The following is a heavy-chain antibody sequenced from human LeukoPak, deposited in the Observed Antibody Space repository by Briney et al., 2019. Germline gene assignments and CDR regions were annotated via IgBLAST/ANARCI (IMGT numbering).Heavy chain of an antibody. Sequence: SETLSLTCAVYGGSFSGYYWSWIRQPPGKELEWIGEINHSGSTNYNPSLKSRVTISVDTSKNQFSLKLSSVTAADTAVYYCARVSGTMVRGVILYYYYYYMDVWGKGTTVTVSS. J-gene: IGHJ6*03. D-gene: IGHD3-10*01. V-gene: IGHV4-34*01. CDR3: ARVSGTMVRGVILYYYYYYMDV. CDR1: GGSFSGYY. CDR2: INHSGST.